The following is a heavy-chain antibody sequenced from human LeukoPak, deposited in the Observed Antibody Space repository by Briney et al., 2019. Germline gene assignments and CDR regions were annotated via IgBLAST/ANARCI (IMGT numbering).Heavy chain of an antibody. V-gene: IGHV3-23*01. CDR3: AKDKSRYDSSGYDY. CDR2: ISGSGGCT. Sequence: GGSLRLSCVASGFTFSSYAMSWVRQAPGKGLEWVSAISGSGGCTYYADSVKGRFTISRDNSKNTLYLQMNSLRAEDTAVYYCAKDKSRYDSSGYDYWGQGTLVTVSS. D-gene: IGHD3-22*01. J-gene: IGHJ4*02. CDR1: GFTFSSYA.